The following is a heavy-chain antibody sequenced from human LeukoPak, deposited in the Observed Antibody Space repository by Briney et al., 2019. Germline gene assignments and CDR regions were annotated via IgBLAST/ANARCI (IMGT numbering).Heavy chain of an antibody. CDR2: IGGSGGST. Sequence: GSLRLSCAASGFTFSSYAMSWVRQAPGKGLEWVSAIGGSGGSTYYADSVKGRFTISRDNSKNTLYLQMNSLRAEDTAVYYCARERRSSGWYPPYYGMDVWGQGTTVTVSS. CDR3: ARERRSSGWYPPYYGMDV. CDR1: GFTFSSYA. D-gene: IGHD6-19*01. J-gene: IGHJ6*02. V-gene: IGHV3-23*01.